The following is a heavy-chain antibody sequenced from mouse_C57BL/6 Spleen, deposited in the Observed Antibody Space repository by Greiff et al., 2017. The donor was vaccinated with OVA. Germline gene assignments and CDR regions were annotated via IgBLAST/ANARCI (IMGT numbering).Heavy chain of an antibody. Sequence: QVQLQQSGAELVMPGASVKLSCKASGYTFTSYWMHWVKQRPGQGLEWIGEIDPSDSYTNYNQKFKGKSTLTVDKSSSTAYMQLSSLTSEDSAVYYCARSGDGSSLYAMDYWGQGTSVTVSS. J-gene: IGHJ4*01. CDR1: GYTFTSYW. CDR3: ARSGDGSSLYAMDY. D-gene: IGHD1-1*01. CDR2: IDPSDSYT. V-gene: IGHV1-69*01.